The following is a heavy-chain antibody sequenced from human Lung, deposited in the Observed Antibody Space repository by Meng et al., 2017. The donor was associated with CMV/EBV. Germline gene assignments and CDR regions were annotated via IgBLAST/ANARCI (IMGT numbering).Heavy chain of an antibody. CDR3: TRGHSGIHIYAFDI. Sequence: GGSLRLXCAGSGFIFSDHYIDWVRQAPGKGLEWVGRAANKANSYTTEYAASVKGRFTFSRDDSENSLYLQMNSLRSEDTAVYYCTRGHSGIHIYAFDIWGQGXLVTVSS. D-gene: IGHD1-26*01. J-gene: IGHJ3*02. V-gene: IGHV3-72*01. CDR2: AANKANSYTT. CDR1: GFIFSDHY.